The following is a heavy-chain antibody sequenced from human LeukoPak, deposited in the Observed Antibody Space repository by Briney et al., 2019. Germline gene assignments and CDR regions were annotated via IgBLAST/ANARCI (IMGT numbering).Heavy chain of an antibody. D-gene: IGHD6-13*01. CDR1: GFTFRSYA. Sequence: RGSLRLSCAASGFTFRSYAMTWVRQAPGEGLEWVSSISGSGGSTFYSDYVKGRFTISRDNSKNTLHLQMNSLRAEDTAIYYCAKDTGITAAGNPFDYWGQGTLVTVSS. J-gene: IGHJ4*02. CDR2: ISGSGGST. CDR3: AKDTGITAAGNPFDY. V-gene: IGHV3-23*01.